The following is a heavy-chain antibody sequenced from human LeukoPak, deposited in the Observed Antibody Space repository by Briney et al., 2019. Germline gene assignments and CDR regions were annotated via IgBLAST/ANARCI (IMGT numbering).Heavy chain of an antibody. Sequence: SETLSLTCTVSGGSISSGDYYWSWIRQPPGKGLEWIGYIYHSGSTYYNPSLKSRVTISVDRSKNQFSLKLSSVTAADTAVYYCARNRELLDYWGQGTLVTVS. D-gene: IGHD1-26*01. CDR2: IYHSGST. V-gene: IGHV4-30-2*01. J-gene: IGHJ4*02. CDR3: ARNRELLDY. CDR1: GGSISSGDYY.